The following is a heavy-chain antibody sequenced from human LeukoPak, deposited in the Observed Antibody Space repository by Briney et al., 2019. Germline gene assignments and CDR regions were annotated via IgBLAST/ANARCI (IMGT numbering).Heavy chain of an antibody. CDR3: ASYTAGGGGLDY. Sequence: SETLSLTCTVSGGSISSADYYWSWIRQPPGKGLEWIGYIYYSGSTYYNPSLKSRVTISVDTSKNQFSLKLSSVTAADTAVYYCASYTAGGGGLDYWGQGTLVTVSS. D-gene: IGHD5-18*01. J-gene: IGHJ4*02. CDR2: IYYSGST. V-gene: IGHV4-30-4*01. CDR1: GGSISSADYY.